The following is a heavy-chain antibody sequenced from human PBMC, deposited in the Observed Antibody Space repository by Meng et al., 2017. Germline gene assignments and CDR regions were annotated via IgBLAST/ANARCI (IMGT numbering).Heavy chain of an antibody. D-gene: IGHD3-22*01. J-gene: IGHJ3*02. Sequence: ASLKVSCKASGYTFTSYGISWVRQAPGQGLEWMGWISAYNGNTNYAQKLQGRVTMTTDTSTSTAYMELRSLRSDETAVYYCARDRAPYDGGAFDIWGQGTMVTVSS. V-gene: IGHV1-18*01. CDR2: ISAYNGNT. CDR1: GYTFTSYG. CDR3: ARDRAPYDGGAFDI.